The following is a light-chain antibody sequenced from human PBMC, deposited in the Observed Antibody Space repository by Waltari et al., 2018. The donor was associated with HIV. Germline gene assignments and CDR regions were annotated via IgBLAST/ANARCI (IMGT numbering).Light chain of an antibody. V-gene: IGLV3-1*01. J-gene: IGLJ3*02. CDR2: QDS. CDR1: ELGDKY. Sequence: SYELTQPPSVSVSPGQTASITCSGDELGDKYASWYQKKPGQSPVLVIYQDSKRPSGIPERFSGSSSGNTVTLTISGTQAMDEADYYCLAWASSTAWVFGGGTKLTVL. CDR3: LAWASSTAWV.